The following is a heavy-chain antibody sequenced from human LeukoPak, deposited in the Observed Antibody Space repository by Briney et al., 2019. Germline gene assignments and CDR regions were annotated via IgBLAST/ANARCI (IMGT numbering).Heavy chain of an antibody. CDR1: GGSISSSSYY. Sequence: SETLSLTCTVSGGSISSSSYYWGWIRQPPGKGLEWIGSIYYSGSTYYNPSLKSRVTISVDTSKNQFSLKLSSVTAADTAVYYCASLTVVPAAQFDYWGQGTLVTVSS. CDR2: IYYSGST. J-gene: IGHJ4*02. D-gene: IGHD2-2*01. V-gene: IGHV4-39*01. CDR3: ASLTVVPAAQFDY.